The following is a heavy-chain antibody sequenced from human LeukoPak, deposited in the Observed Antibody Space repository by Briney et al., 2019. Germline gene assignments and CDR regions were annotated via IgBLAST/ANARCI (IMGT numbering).Heavy chain of an antibody. Sequence: GGSLRLSCAASGSTFSSYAMSWVRQAPGKGLEWVSAISGSGGSTYYADSVKGRFTISRDNSKNTLYLQMNSLRAEDTAVYYCAKYSIVATNNWFDPWGQGTLVTVSS. CDR1: GSTFSSYA. V-gene: IGHV3-23*01. CDR3: AKYSIVATNNWFDP. CDR2: ISGSGGST. J-gene: IGHJ5*02. D-gene: IGHD5-12*01.